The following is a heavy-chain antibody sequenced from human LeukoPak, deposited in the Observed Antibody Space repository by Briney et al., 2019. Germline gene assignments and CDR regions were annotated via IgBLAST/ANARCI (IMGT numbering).Heavy chain of an antibody. D-gene: IGHD2-2*01. CDR1: GGTISSYA. Sequence: GASVKVSCKASGGTISSYAISWERQAPGQGLEWMGGIIPIFGTANYAQKFQGRVTITADESTSTAYMELSSLRSEDTAVYYCARERGDIVVVPAAGLYNWFDPWGQGTLVTVSS. V-gene: IGHV1-69*13. CDR3: ARERGDIVVVPAAGLYNWFDP. CDR2: IIPIFGTA. J-gene: IGHJ5*02.